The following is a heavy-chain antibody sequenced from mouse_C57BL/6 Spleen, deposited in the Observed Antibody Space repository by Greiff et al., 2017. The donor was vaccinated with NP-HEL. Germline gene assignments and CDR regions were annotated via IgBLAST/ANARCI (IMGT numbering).Heavy chain of an antibody. D-gene: IGHD1-1*01. V-gene: IGHV1-64*01. CDR2: IHPNSGST. J-gene: IGHJ2*01. CDR3: ATITTVVANDY. Sequence: QVQLQQPGAELVKPGASVKLPCKASGYTFTSYWMHWVKQRPGQGLEWIGMIHPNSGSTNYNEKFKSKATLTVDKSSSTAYMQLSSLTSEDSAVYYCATITTVVANDYWGQGTTLTVSS. CDR1: GYTFTSYW.